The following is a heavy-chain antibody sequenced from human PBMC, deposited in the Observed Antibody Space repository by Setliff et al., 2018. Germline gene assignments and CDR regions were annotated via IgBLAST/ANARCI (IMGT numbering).Heavy chain of an antibody. CDR1: GESIRSNNW. CDR3: ARAPGRNIRGDY. J-gene: IGHJ4*02. V-gene: IGHV4-4*02. Sequence: SETLSLTCTVSGESIRSNNWWNWVRQPPGKGLEWIGDIYQSGPTNYNPSLKSRVTISADTSKNQFSLKLKSVTAADTAVYYCARAPGRNIRGDYWGQGALVTVSS. CDR2: IYQSGPT. D-gene: IGHD3-10*01.